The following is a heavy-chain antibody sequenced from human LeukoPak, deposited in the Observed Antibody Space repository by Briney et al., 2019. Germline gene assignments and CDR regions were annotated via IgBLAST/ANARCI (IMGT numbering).Heavy chain of an antibody. CDR2: ISGSGDNT. J-gene: IGHJ4*02. D-gene: IGHD6-19*01. CDR3: AKDGAGYSSGWYKD. Sequence: GGSLRLSCAASGFTFSSYAMSWVRQAPGKGLEWVSGISGSGDNTYYADSVKGRFTISRDNSKNTLYLQMNSLRAEDTAVYYCAKDGAGYSSGWYKDWGQGTLVTVSS. V-gene: IGHV3-23*01. CDR1: GFTFSSYA.